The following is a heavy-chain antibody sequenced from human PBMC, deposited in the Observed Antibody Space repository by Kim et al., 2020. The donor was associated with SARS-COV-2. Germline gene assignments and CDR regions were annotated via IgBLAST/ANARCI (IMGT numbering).Heavy chain of an antibody. CDR3: AYSSRWGDYNYAMDV. CDR1: GFTFSTYP. V-gene: IGHV3-48*01. D-gene: IGHD6-13*01. CDR2: ISTSASTI. J-gene: IGHJ6*02. Sequence: GGALRLSCAASGFTFSTYPMNWVRQAPGKGLEWVSYISTSASTIYYADSVKGRFIISRDNAKNSLYLQLSSLRAEDTAVYYCAYSSRWGDYNYAMDVWGHGTTVTVSS.